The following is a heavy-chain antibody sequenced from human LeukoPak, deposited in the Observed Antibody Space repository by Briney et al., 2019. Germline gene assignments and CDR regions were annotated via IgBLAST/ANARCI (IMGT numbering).Heavy chain of an antibody. D-gene: IGHD4-11*01. V-gene: IGHV3-11*04. CDR1: GFTFSNAW. Sequence: GGSLRLSCAASGFTFSNAWMSWVRQAPGKGLEWVSYISSSGSTIYYADSVKGRFTISRDNARNSLYLQMNSLRAEDTAVYYCARVRFMTTLDYWGQGTLVTVSS. J-gene: IGHJ4*02. CDR3: ARVRFMTTLDY. CDR2: ISSSGSTI.